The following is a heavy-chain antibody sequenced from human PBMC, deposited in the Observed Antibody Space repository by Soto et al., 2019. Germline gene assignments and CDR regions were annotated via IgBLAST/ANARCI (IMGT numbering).Heavy chain of an antibody. CDR2: MNPNRGNT. J-gene: IGHJ6*03. D-gene: IGHD3-3*01. V-gene: IGHV1-8*01. CDR1: GDTFTSYD. CDR3: ARPQSSRYYDFWSGYYTGRYSMDV. Sequence: GASVEVSCKASGDTFTSYDINWVRHATGQGLEWMGWMNPNRGNTGYAQNFQGSGTMTRNTSISTAYMELSRLRSEDTAVYYCARPQSSRYYDFWSGYYTGRYSMDVWGKGTTVTVSS.